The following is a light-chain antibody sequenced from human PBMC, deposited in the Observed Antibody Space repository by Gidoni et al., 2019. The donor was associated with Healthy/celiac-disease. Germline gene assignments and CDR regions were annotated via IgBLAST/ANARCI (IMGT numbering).Light chain of an antibody. CDR2: WAS. CDR1: QSVLYSSNNKNY. J-gene: IGKJ4*01. V-gene: IGKV4-1*01. CDR3: QQYYSTSLT. Sequence: DIVMTQYQDSLAVSLGERATINCKSSQSVLYSSNNKNYLAGYQQKPGQPPKLLIYWASTRESGVPDRFSGSGSGTDFTLTISSLQAEDVAVYYCQQYYSTSLTFXGXTKVEIK.